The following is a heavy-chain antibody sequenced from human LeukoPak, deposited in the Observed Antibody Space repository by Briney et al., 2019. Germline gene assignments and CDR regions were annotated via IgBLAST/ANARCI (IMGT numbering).Heavy chain of an antibody. CDR2: TYNSGRT. Sequence: SETLSLTCTVSGGSMSNYYWTWIRQPPGQGLEWIGYTYNSGRTNYNPSLKSRVTISADTSKNQFSLKLSSVTAADTAVYYCARHAGEIDPWGQGTLVTVSS. CDR3: ARHAGEIDP. CDR1: GGSMSNYY. V-gene: IGHV4-59*08. D-gene: IGHD1-26*01. J-gene: IGHJ5*02.